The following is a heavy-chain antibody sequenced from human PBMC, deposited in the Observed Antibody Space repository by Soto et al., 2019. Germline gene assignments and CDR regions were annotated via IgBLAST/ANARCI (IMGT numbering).Heavy chain of an antibody. CDR1: GGSISSSSYY. CDR3: ARQSLYSSGPSNIYFQH. CDR2: IYYSGST. Sequence: QLQLQESGPGLVKPSETLSLTCTVSGGSISSSSYYWGWIRQPPGKGLEWIGSIYYSGSTYYNPSLKSRVTISVDTSKNQFSLKLSSVTAADTAVYYCARQSLYSSGPSNIYFQHWGQGTLVTVSS. D-gene: IGHD6-19*01. V-gene: IGHV4-39*01. J-gene: IGHJ1*01.